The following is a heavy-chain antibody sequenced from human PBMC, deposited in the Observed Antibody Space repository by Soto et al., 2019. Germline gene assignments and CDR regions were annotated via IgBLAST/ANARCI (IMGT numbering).Heavy chain of an antibody. CDR2: IYHSGST. CDR1: GGSISSSNW. CDR3: ARVELATIISNYYDGMDA. J-gene: IGHJ6*02. D-gene: IGHD5-12*01. V-gene: IGHV4-4*02. Sequence: QVQLQESGPGLVKPSGTLSLTCAVSGGSISSSNWWSWVRQPPGKGPEWIGEIYHSGSTNYNPSLKSRVIITGDKSKDYFSVKLSSATVADTAVYYCARVELATIISNYYDGMDARGQGTTVTVSS.